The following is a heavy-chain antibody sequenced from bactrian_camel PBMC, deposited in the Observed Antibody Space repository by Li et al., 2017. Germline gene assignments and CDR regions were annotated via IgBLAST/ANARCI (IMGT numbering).Heavy chain of an antibody. CDR3: AKVLSPLTVAAAAD. D-gene: IGHD2*01. V-gene: IGHV3S53*01. CDR2: IDSDGST. CDR1: GYTGATYA. Sequence: HVQLVESGGGSVQAGGSLRLSCTASGYTGATYAVAWFRSAPGNPREGVAVIDSDGSTSYADSVKGRFTISRDSAKNTLYLQLNSLKTEDTAMYFCAKVLSPLTVAAAADWGLGTQVTVS. J-gene: IGHJ4*01.